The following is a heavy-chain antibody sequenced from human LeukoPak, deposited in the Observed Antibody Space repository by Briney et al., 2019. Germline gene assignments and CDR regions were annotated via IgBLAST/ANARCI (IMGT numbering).Heavy chain of an antibody. D-gene: IGHD3-22*01. CDR2: ISYDETNK. CDR3: AKDPNSSGYRHLDY. V-gene: IGHV3-30*18. CDR1: GFTFSDYY. Sequence: GGSLRLSCAASGFTFSDYYMSWIRQTPGKGLEWVAVISYDETNKNYADSVKGRFTISRDNSKNTLYLQMNSLRAEDTAVYYCAKDPNSSGYRHLDYWGQGTLVTVSS. J-gene: IGHJ4*02.